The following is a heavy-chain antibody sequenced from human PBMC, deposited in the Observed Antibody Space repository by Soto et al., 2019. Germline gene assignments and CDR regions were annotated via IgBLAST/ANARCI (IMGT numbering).Heavy chain of an antibody. V-gene: IGHV3-23*01. Sequence: EVQLLESGGGFIHPGGSLRLSCAASGFSFSSFAMNWVRQAPGKGLEWVSIISRSADSTFYADSVKGRFTISRNNSKSTLYLQINRLRAEDTAVYYCAKTRGAMIYAISVYGMDVWGQGTTVTVSS. CDR1: GFSFSSFA. J-gene: IGHJ6*02. D-gene: IGHD2-8*01. CDR3: AKTRGAMIYAISVYGMDV. CDR2: ISRSADST.